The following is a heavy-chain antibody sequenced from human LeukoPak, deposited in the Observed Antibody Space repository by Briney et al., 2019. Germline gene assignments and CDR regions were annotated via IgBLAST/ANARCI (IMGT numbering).Heavy chain of an antibody. CDR1: GFTFSSCA. CDR2: ISNTGGST. V-gene: IGHV3-23*01. D-gene: IGHD2-15*01. CDR3: AQQVGYCSSGSCYFTY. J-gene: IGHJ1*01. Sequence: QAGGSLRLSCAASGFTFSSCAMSWVRQAPGKGLEWVSAISNTGGSTYYADSVKGRFTISRDKSKNTLSLQMNSLRAEDTAVYYCAQQVGYCSSGSCYFTYWGQGTLVTVSS.